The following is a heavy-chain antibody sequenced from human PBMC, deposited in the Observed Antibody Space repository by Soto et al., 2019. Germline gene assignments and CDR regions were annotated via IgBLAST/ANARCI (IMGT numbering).Heavy chain of an antibody. CDR3: AKDYYDSSGYYYYYYYGMDV. D-gene: IGHD3-22*01. J-gene: IGHJ6*02. CDR1: GFTFSSYG. Sequence: GESLKISCAASGFTFSSYGMHWVRQAPGKGLEWVAVISYDGSNKYYADSVKGRFTISRDNSKNTLYLQMNSLRAEDTAVYYCAKDYYDSSGYYYYYYYGMDVWGQGTTVTVSS. CDR2: ISYDGSNK. V-gene: IGHV3-30*18.